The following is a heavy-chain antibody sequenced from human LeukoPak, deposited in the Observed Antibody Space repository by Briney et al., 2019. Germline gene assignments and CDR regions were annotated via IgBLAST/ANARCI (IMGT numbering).Heavy chain of an antibody. D-gene: IGHD3-22*01. CDR3: ARDAQYYYDSSGYYYYYYYYMDV. CDR2: IYTSGST. J-gene: IGHJ6*03. Sequence: SETLSLTCTVSGGSISSYYWSWIRQPAGKGLEWIGRIYTSGSTNYNPSLKSRVTMSVDTSKNQFSLKLSSVTAADTAVYYCARDAQYYYDSSGYYYYYYYYMDVWAKGPRSPSP. CDR1: GGSISSYY. V-gene: IGHV4-4*07.